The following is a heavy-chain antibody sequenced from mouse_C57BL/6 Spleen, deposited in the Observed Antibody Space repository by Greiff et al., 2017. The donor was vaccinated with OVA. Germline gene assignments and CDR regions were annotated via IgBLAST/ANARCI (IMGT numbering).Heavy chain of an antibody. D-gene: IGHD1-1*02. Sequence: VQLQQSGPELVKPGASVKLSCKASGYTFTSYDINWVKQRPGQGLEWIGWIYPRDGSTKYNEKFKGKATLTVDTSSSTAYMELHSLTSEDSAVYFCARRGLSGGSPRGYFDYWGQGTTLTVSS. CDR2: IYPRDGST. J-gene: IGHJ2*01. CDR3: ARRGLSGGSPRGYFDY. V-gene: IGHV1-85*01. CDR1: GYTFTSYD.